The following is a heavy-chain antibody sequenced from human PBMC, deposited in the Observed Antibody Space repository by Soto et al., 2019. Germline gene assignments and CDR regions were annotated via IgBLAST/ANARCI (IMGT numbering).Heavy chain of an antibody. J-gene: IGHJ3*02. Sequence: GSLRLSCAASGLTFNNAWMSWVRQAPGKGLEWVGRIKSRTAGGTTDYPDPVKGRFTISTDDSKNALYLQMNSLKTEDTAVYYCTRESRDISGWYGAFDIWGQGTMVTVS. CDR1: GLTFNNAW. D-gene: IGHD6-19*01. CDR2: IKSRTAGGTT. V-gene: IGHV3-15*01. CDR3: TRESRDISGWYGAFDI.